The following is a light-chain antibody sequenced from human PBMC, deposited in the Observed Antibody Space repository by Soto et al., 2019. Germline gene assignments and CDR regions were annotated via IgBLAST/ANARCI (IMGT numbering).Light chain of an antibody. CDR1: QSVSST. V-gene: IGKV3-15*01. CDR2: GAS. J-gene: IGKJ1*01. CDR3: QQYNNCPRT. Sequence: EIVMTQSPATLSVSPGDRATLSCRASQSVSSTLAWYQQKPGQAPRLLIYGASTRAAGIPSRFSGSGSGTEFTLTISSLQSDDVAVYYCQQYNNCPRTFGQGTKVEIK.